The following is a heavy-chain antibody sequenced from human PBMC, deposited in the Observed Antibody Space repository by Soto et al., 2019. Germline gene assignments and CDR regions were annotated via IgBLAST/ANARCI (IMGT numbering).Heavy chain of an antibody. CDR1: GGTFSSYT. D-gene: IGHD3-10*01. CDR3: ASGLWFGEFNQKNWFDP. V-gene: IGHV1-69*02. CDR2: IIPILGIA. J-gene: IGHJ5*02. Sequence: QVQLVQSGAEVKKPGSSVKVSCKASGGTFSSYTISWVRQAPGQGLEWMGRIIPILGIANYAQKFQGRVTITADKSTSTAYMELRSLRSEDTAVYHCASGLWFGEFNQKNWFDPWGQGTLVTVSS.